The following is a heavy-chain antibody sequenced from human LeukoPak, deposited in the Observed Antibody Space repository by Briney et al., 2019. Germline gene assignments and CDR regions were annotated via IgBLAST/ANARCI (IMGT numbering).Heavy chain of an antibody. CDR1: GFTFSSYS. Sequence: GGSLRLSCAASGFTFSSYSMNWVRQAPGKGLEWVSSISSSSSYIYYADSVKGRFTISRDNAKNSLYLQMNSLRAEDTAVYYCARDLEISWFGENTLEYWGQGTLVTVSS. D-gene: IGHD3-10*01. J-gene: IGHJ4*02. CDR3: ARDLEISWFGENTLEY. V-gene: IGHV3-21*01. CDR2: ISSSSSYI.